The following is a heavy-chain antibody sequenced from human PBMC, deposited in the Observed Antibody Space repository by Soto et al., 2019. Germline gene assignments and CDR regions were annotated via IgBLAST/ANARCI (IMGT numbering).Heavy chain of an antibody. D-gene: IGHD5-18*01. J-gene: IGHJ4*02. CDR3: AKDKGYTYGHAFDY. CDR1: GFTFSDYN. Sequence: PGGSLRLSCAASGFTFSDYNMHWVRQAPGKGLEWVALISSDGSNKYYADSVKGRFTISRDNSKNMLYLQMNSLRAEDTAVYYCAKDKGYTYGHAFDYWGQGTLVTVSS. CDR2: ISSDGSNK. V-gene: IGHV3-30*18.